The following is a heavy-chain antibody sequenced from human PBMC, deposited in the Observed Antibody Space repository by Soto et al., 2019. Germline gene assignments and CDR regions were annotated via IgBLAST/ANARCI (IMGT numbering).Heavy chain of an antibody. Sequence: SETLSLTCTVSGGSISSSSHHWGWIRQPPGKGLEWIGSIYHSGTTYYNPPLKSRVTISVDTSKNQFSLRLSSVTAADTAVYYCATYREYCGGDCYRNWFDPWGQGTLVTVSS. CDR2: IYHSGTT. D-gene: IGHD2-21*02. J-gene: IGHJ5*02. CDR1: GGSISSSSHH. CDR3: ATYREYCGGDCYRNWFDP. V-gene: IGHV4-39*01.